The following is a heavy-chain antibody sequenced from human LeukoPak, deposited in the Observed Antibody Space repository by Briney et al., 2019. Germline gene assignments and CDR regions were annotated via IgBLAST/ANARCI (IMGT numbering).Heavy chain of an antibody. Sequence: GGSLRLSCTASGFTFGDYAMSWFRQAPGKGLEWVGFIRSKAYGGTTEYAASVKGRFTISRDDSKSIAYLQMNSLKTEDTAVYYCTRDRAWFGELFQVPFDYWGQGTLVTVSS. CDR2: IRSKAYGGTT. J-gene: IGHJ4*02. CDR1: GFTFGDYA. CDR3: TRDRAWFGELFQVPFDY. V-gene: IGHV3-49*03. D-gene: IGHD3-10*01.